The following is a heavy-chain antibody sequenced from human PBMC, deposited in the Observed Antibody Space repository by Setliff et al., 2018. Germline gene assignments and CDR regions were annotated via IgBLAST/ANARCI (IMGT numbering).Heavy chain of an antibody. CDR3: ARYDSSGYSENYYFDY. CDR2: IYHSGST. V-gene: IGHV4-38-2*01. J-gene: IGHJ4*02. CDR1: GYSISSGYY. D-gene: IGHD3-22*01. Sequence: TLSLTCAVSGYSISSGYYWGWIRQPPGKGLEWIGSIYHSGSTYYNPSLKSRVTISVDTSKNQFSLKLSSVTAADTAVYYCARYDSSGYSENYYFDYWGQGTLVTVSS.